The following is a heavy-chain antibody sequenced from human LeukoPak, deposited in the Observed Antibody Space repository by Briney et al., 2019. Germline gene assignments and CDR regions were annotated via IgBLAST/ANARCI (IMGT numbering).Heavy chain of an antibody. D-gene: IGHD2-2*01. CDR1: GGSFSGYY. CDR2: INHSGST. Sequence: SETLSLTCAVYGGSFSGYYWSWIRQPPGKGLEWIGEINHSGSTNYNPSLKSRVTISVDTSKNQFSLKLSSVTAADTAVYYCARVVENCSSTGCSNWFDPWGQGTLVTVSS. V-gene: IGHV4-34*01. CDR3: ARVVENCSSTGCSNWFDP. J-gene: IGHJ5*02.